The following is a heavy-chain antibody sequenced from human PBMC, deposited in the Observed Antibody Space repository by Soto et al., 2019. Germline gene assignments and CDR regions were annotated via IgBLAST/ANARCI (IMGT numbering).Heavy chain of an antibody. V-gene: IGHV1-69*01. CDR3: ARDGSGYRSRASPMDV. D-gene: IGHD3-22*01. CDR1: GDTFSSYA. CDR2: IIPIFGTA. J-gene: IGHJ6*02. Sequence: QVQLVQSGAEVKKPGSSVKVSCKASGDTFSSYAISWVRQAPGQGLEWMGGIIPIFGTANYAQKFQGRVTITADESTSTADMELSSLRSEDTDVYYCARDGSGYRSRASPMDVWGQGTTVTVSS.